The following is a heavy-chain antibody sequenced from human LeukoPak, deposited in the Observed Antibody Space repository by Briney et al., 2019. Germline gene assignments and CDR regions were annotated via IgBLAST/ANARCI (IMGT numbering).Heavy chain of an antibody. CDR1: GYAMSSSNW. J-gene: IGHJ4*02. CDR2: IYDDGST. V-gene: IGHV4-28*01. Sequence: SDTLSLTCAVSGYAMSSSNWWGWIRQTPGKELQWIGYIYDDGSTDYNPSLKSRVTISVDTSKNHFSLKLSSVTAADTAVYYCARLKKERFGELFSRLTSTPRYYFDYWGQGTLVTVSS. D-gene: IGHD3-10*01. CDR3: ARLKKERFGELFSRLTSTPRYYFDY.